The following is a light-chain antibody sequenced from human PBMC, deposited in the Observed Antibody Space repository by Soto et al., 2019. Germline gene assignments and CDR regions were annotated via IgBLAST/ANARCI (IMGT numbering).Light chain of an antibody. V-gene: IGKV1-5*03. J-gene: IGKJ1*01. Sequence: DIQRTPSPSSLSASVGDRVPMGCQASQDISSWLAWYQQKPGKAPKLLIYKASTLKSGVPSRFSGSGSGTEFTLTISRLQPDDFATYYCQHYNSYSEAFGQGTKVE. CDR2: KAS. CDR1: QDISSW. CDR3: QHYNSYSEA.